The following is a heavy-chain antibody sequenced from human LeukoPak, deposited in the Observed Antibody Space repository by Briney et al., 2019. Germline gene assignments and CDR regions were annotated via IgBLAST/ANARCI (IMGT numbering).Heavy chain of an antibody. CDR3: ARDKENNAFFDY. CDR2: INAGNGNT. J-gene: IGHJ4*02. V-gene: IGHV1-3*01. D-gene: IGHD1/OR15-1a*01. Sequence: ASVKVSCKASGYTFTSYAMHWVRQAPGQRLEWMGWINAGNGNTKFSQKFQGRVTITRDTSASTAYMELSSLRSEDTAVYYCARDKENNAFFDYWGQGTLVTVSS. CDR1: GYTFTSYA.